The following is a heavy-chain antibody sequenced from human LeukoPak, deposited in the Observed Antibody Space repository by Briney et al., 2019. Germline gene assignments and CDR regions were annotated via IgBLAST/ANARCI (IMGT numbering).Heavy chain of an antibody. Sequence: ASVKVSCKASGGTFSSYAISWVRQAPGQGLEWMGRIIPILGIANYAQKFQGRVTITADKSTSTVYMELSSLRSEDTAVYYCARDGGRQRITMVRGFDPWGQGTLVTVSS. CDR3: ARDGGRQRITMVRGFDP. CDR2: IIPILGIA. D-gene: IGHD3-10*01. J-gene: IGHJ5*02. V-gene: IGHV1-69*04. CDR1: GGTFSSYA.